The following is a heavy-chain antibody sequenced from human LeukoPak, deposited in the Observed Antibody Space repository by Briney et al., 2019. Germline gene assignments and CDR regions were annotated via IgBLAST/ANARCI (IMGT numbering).Heavy chain of an antibody. D-gene: IGHD3-3*01. CDR1: GGSISSYY. J-gene: IGHJ4*02. CDR2: IYYSGST. V-gene: IGHV4-59*01. Sequence: SETLSLTCTVPGGSISSYYWSWTRQPPGKRLEWIGHIYYSGSTNYNPSLKSRVTISVDTSKNQFSLKLSSVTAADTAVYYCASRSSIWSGYQDTLYYFDSWGQGTLVTVSS. CDR3: ASRSSIWSGYQDTLYYFDS.